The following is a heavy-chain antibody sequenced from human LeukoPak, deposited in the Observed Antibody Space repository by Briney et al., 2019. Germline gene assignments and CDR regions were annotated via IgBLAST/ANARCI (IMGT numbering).Heavy chain of an antibody. J-gene: IGHJ3*02. D-gene: IGHD3-10*01. Sequence: PSETLSLTCNVSGYSISSGYYWGWIRQPPGKELEWIGSIYHSGSTYYKPSLKSRVTISVDTSKNHFSLKLRSVTAADTAVYHCARSGSYYTSGKYYPDSFDIWGQGTMVTVSS. CDR3: ARSGSYYTSGKYYPDSFDI. CDR2: IYHSGST. V-gene: IGHV4-38-2*02. CDR1: GYSISSGYY.